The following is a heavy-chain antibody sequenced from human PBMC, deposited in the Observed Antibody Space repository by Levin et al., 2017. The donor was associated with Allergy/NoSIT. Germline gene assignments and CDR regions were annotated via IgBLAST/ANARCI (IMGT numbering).Heavy chain of an antibody. D-gene: IGHD4-17*01. V-gene: IGHV4-59*08. CDR2: IYYSGST. Sequence: ESLKISCTVSGGSISSYYWSWIRQPPGKGLEWIGYIYYSGSTNYNPSLKSRVTISVDTSKNQFSLKLSSVTAADTAVYYCARRDYGDYWDFDYWGQGTLVTVSS. CDR3: ARRDYGDYWDFDY. J-gene: IGHJ4*02. CDR1: GGSISSYY.